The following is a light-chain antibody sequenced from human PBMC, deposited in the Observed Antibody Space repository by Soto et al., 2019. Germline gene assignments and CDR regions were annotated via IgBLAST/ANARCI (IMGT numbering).Light chain of an antibody. CDR1: QSVSSY. CDR3: QQRSNWT. V-gene: IGKV3-11*01. Sequence: EIVLTLSPAALSLSPGERATLSCRARQSVSSYLAWYQQKPGQAPRLLTYDASHRATGIPARFSGSGSGTDFTLTILRLEPEDFAVYYRQQRSNWTFGQGTKVDIK. J-gene: IGKJ1*01. CDR2: DAS.